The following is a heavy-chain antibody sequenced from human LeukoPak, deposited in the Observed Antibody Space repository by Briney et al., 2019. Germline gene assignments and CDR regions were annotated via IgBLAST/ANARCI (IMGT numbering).Heavy chain of an antibody. CDR3: AREGDSRWGELSP. CDR1: GFTFSTYA. D-gene: IGHD3-16*02. V-gene: IGHV3-33*01. CDR2: IWFDGSEQ. Sequence: GRSLGLSCAASGFTFSTYAIHWVRQAPGKGLEWVAVIWFDGSEQYYADSVKGRFIISRDNSKSTSNLQLNSLRAEDTAVYYCAREGDSRWGELSPWGQGTLVTVSS. J-gene: IGHJ1*01.